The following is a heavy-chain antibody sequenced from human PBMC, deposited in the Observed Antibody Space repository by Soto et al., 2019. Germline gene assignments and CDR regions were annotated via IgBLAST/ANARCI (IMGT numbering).Heavy chain of an antibody. CDR1: GFSFSSYG. V-gene: IGHV3-30*03. Sequence: GGSLRLSCAASGFSFSSYGMHWLRQAAGKGLEWVAVISYDGSNKYYADSVRGRFTISRDNSKNTLYLQMNSLRDEDTAVYYCARSKYYFDYWGQGTLVTVSS. J-gene: IGHJ4*02. CDR3: ARSKYYFDY. CDR2: ISYDGSNK.